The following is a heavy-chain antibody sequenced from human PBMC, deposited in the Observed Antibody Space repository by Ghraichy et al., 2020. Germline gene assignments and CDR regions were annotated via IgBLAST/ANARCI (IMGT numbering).Heavy chain of an antibody. Sequence: GGSLRLSCAASGFNFSNYAMSWVRQAPGKGLECVSSISGSGISTYYADSVKGRFTISRDNSKNTLYLQMNSLRSEDTAVYYCAKVYSSGWYQVKSGPFDYWGQGILATVSS. CDR3: AKVYSSGWYQVKSGPFDY. V-gene: IGHV3-23*01. D-gene: IGHD6-19*01. CDR2: ISGSGIST. J-gene: IGHJ4*02. CDR1: GFNFSNYA.